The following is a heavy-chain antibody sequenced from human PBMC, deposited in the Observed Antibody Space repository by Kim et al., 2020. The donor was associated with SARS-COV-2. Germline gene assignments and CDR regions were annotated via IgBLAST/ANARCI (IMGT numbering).Heavy chain of an antibody. J-gene: IGHJ4*02. CDR3: AKVTTITAPFYDY. V-gene: IGHV3-23*01. Sequence: YAESAPGRFTISRANSKNALTLQMNSLRAEDTALYYCAKVTTITAPFYDYWGQGTLVTVSS. D-gene: IGHD4-4*01.